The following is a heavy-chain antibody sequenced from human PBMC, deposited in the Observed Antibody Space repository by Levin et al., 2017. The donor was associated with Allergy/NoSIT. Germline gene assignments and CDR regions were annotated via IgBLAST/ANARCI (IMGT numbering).Heavy chain of an antibody. CDR1: GYSFTSYW. Sequence: GESLKISCKGSGYSFTSYWIGWVRQMPGKGLEWMGIIYPGDSDTRYSPSFQGQVTISADKSISTAYLQWSSLKASDTAMYYCAYRIAAATAAFDIWGQGTMVTVSS. V-gene: IGHV5-51*01. D-gene: IGHD6-13*01. CDR2: IYPGDSDT. CDR3: AYRIAAATAAFDI. J-gene: IGHJ3*02.